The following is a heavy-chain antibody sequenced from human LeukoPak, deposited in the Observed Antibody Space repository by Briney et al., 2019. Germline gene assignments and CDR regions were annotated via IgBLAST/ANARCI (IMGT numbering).Heavy chain of an antibody. J-gene: IGHJ4*02. V-gene: IGHV3-74*01. D-gene: IGHD2-8*02. Sequence: PGGSLRLSCAASGFTFSTYWMHWVRPAPGKGLGWVSRINSAGTNTDYADSVKGRFTISRDNAKNTLYLQMNSLRAEDTAVYYCASLVLSPVGFWGQGTLVTVSS. CDR2: INSAGTNT. CDR3: ASLVLSPVGF. CDR1: GFTFSTYW.